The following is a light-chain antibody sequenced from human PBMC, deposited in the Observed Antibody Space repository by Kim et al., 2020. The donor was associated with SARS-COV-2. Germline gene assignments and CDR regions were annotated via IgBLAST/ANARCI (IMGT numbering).Light chain of an antibody. Sequence: GKTLTISCTRSRASIDANYVQWYQQRPGGVPTTVIYEDDQRPSGVSDRFSGSIDNSSNSASLTISGLRTEDEADYYCQSYNRDNVIFGGGTQLTVL. CDR2: EDD. J-gene: IGLJ2*01. CDR1: RASIDANY. CDR3: QSYNRDNVI. V-gene: IGLV6-57*03.